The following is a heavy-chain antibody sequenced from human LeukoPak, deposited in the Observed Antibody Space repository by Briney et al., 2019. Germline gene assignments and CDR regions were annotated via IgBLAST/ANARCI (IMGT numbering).Heavy chain of an antibody. CDR2: ISDNGGST. V-gene: IGHV3-64D*06. J-gene: IGHJ4*02. CDR1: GLILGSHA. D-gene: IGHD1-1*01. CDR3: VKDNEAGGSPFDR. Sequence: GGSLRLSCSASGLILGSHAMHWVRQAPGKGLEYVSRISDNGGSTYYADSVKGRFTISRDNSKNTLYLQMSSLRAVDTAVYYCVKDNEAGGSPFDRWGQGTLVTVSS.